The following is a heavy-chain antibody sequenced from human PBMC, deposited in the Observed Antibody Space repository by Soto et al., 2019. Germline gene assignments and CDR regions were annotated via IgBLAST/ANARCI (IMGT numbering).Heavy chain of an antibody. Sequence: SQTLSLTCAISGDSVSSNSAAWNWIRQSPSRGLEWLGRTYYRSKWYNDYAVSVKSRITINPDASKHQFSLQLNTVTPEDPAVYYCARAVRIVVVVAATSYYYFYMDVWGKGTTVTV. CDR3: ARAVRIVVVVAATSYYYFYMDV. CDR2: TYYRSKWYN. CDR1: GDSVSSNSAA. D-gene: IGHD2-15*01. V-gene: IGHV6-1*01. J-gene: IGHJ6*03.